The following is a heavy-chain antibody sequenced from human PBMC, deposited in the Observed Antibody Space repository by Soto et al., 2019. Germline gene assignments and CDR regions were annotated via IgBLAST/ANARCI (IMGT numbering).Heavy chain of an antibody. V-gene: IGHV1-8*01. J-gene: IGHJ6*02. CDR2: MNPNNGNT. Sequence: ASVKVSCKASGYTFTSYDINWVRQATGQGLEWMGWMNPNNGNTGYVQKFQGRVTMTRNTSISTAYMELSSLRSEDTAVYYCARDGSYIAARTGYYGMDVWGQGTTVTVSS. CDR1: GYTFTSYD. D-gene: IGHD6-6*01. CDR3: ARDGSYIAARTGYYGMDV.